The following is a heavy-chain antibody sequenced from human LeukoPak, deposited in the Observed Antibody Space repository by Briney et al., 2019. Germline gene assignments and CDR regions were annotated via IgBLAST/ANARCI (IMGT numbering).Heavy chain of an antibody. CDR1: GFTFSDYW. CDR2: VGRDGSEK. J-gene: IGHJ4*02. D-gene: IGHD1-26*01. Sequence: GGSLRLSCAASGFTFSDYWMTWVRQVPGKGLEWVANVGRDGSEKNYVDSVEGRFTISRDNAKKSLDLEMNSLRVEDTALYYCAKVGTWELQRVFENWGQGTKVTVSS. CDR3: AKVGTWELQRVFEN. V-gene: IGHV3-7*01.